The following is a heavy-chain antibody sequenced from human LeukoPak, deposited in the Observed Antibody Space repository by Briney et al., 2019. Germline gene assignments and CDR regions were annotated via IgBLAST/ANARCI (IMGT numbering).Heavy chain of an antibody. D-gene: IGHD1-26*01. CDR1: GFTSSNAW. V-gene: IGHV3-15*01. CDR2: IKSKTDGGTT. J-gene: IGHJ4*02. Sequence: GGSLRLSCAASGFTSSNAWMSWVRQAPGKGLEWVGRIKSKTDGGTTDYAAPVKGRFTISRDDSKNTLYLQMNSLKTEDTAVYYCTTDPDIVGAPGSFDYWGQGTLVTVSS. CDR3: TTDPDIVGAPGSFDY.